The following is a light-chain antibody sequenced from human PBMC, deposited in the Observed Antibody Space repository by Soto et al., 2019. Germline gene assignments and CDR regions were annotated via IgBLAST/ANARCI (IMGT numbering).Light chain of an antibody. CDR2: GAS. Sequence: EIVLTQSPATLSLSPGEIATLSFRASQSVSNNYLAWYQQKPGQAPRLLIYGASNRATGIPDRFSGSGSGTDFTLTISSLEPEDFAVYYCQQRSNWPPKITFGQGTRLEI. CDR1: QSVSNNY. V-gene: IGKV3-11*01. J-gene: IGKJ5*01. CDR3: QQRSNWPPKIT.